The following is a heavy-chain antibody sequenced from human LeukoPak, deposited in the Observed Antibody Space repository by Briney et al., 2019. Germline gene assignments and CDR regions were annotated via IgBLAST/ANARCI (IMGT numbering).Heavy chain of an antibody. Sequence: GASLKISWKGSGSSFTSYLIGWVRQTPGKGLGWMGIIYPSDSDTSYNPSFQGQVTISADKSISTAYLQWSSLKASDTAMYYCARGDYVWGSYPCFDYWGQGTLVTVSS. D-gene: IGHD3-16*01. CDR3: ARGDYVWGSYPCFDY. CDR2: IYPSDSDT. CDR1: GSSFTSYL. V-gene: IGHV5-51*01. J-gene: IGHJ4*02.